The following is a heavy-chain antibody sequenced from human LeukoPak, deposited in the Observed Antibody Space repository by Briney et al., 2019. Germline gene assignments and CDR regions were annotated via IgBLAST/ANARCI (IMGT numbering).Heavy chain of an antibody. D-gene: IGHD3-3*01. Sequence: PSETLSLTCTVSGGSINNNNYYWGWIRQPPGKGLEWIGSIYYSGNTYYNPSLKSRVTISVDTSTNQFSLRLSSVTAADTAVYYCARHPTTITIFGGLDYWGQGTLVTVSS. J-gene: IGHJ4*02. V-gene: IGHV4-39*01. CDR1: GGSINNNNYY. CDR2: IYYSGNT. CDR3: ARHPTTITIFGGLDY.